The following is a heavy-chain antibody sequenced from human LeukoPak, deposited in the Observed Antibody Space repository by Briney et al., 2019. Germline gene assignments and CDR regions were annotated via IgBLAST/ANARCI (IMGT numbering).Heavy chain of an antibody. D-gene: IGHD3-22*01. Sequence: SGTLSLTCAVSGGSISSSNWWSWVRQPPGKGLEWIGEIYHSGSTNYNPSLKSRVTISVDKSKNQFSLKLSSVTAADTAVYYCARRGSSMIVDTYWYFDLWGRGTLVTVSS. CDR2: IYHSGST. CDR3: ARRGSSMIVDTYWYFDL. CDR1: GGSISSSNW. V-gene: IGHV4-4*02. J-gene: IGHJ2*01.